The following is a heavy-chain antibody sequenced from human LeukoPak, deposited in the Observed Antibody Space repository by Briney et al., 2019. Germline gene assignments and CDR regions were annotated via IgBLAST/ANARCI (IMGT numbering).Heavy chain of an antibody. Sequence: PSETLSLTCTVSGGSISSGSYYWSWIRQPAGKGLEWIGEINHSGSTNYNPSLKSRVTISVDTSKNQFSLKLSSVTAADTAVYYCARRKGRDTAMVKFYYYYMDVWGKGTTVTVSS. CDR2: INHSGST. J-gene: IGHJ6*03. V-gene: IGHV4-61*10. D-gene: IGHD5-18*01. CDR3: ARRKGRDTAMVKFYYYYMDV. CDR1: GGSISSGSYY.